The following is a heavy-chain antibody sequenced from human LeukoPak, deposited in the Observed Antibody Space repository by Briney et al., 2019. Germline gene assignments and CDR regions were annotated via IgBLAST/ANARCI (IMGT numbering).Heavy chain of an antibody. CDR1: GYTFTGYY. D-gene: IGHD3-9*01. J-gene: IGHJ5*01. Sequence: ASVKVSCKASGYTFTGYYMHWVRQAPGQGLEWMGWINPNSGGTNYAQKFQGRVTMTRDTSISTAYMELSRLRSDDTAVYYCARDLTSPVVLRYFDWLASWGQGTLVTVSS. CDR3: ARDLTSPVVLRYFDWLAS. CDR2: INPNSGGT. V-gene: IGHV1-2*02.